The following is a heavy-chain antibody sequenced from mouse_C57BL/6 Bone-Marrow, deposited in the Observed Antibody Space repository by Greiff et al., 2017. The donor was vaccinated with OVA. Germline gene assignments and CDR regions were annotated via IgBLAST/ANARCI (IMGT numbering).Heavy chain of an antibody. CDR2: IDPENGAT. CDR3: TYGSSPNYFDY. J-gene: IGHJ2*01. V-gene: IGHV14-4*01. Sequence: VQLQQSGAELVRPGASVKLSCTASGFNIKDDYMHWVKQRPEQGLEWIGWIDPENGATEYASKFQGKATITADTSSNTAYLQLSSLTSEDTAVYYCTYGSSPNYFDYWGQGTTLTVSS. CDR1: GFNIKDDY. D-gene: IGHD1-1*01.